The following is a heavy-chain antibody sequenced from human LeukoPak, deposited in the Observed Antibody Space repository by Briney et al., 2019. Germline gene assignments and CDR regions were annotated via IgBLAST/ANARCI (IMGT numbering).Heavy chain of an antibody. J-gene: IGHJ5*02. Sequence: SVKVSCKASGYTFTGYYMHWVRQAPGQGLEWMGGIIPIFGTANYAQRFQGRVTITADKSTSTAYMELSSLRSEDTAVYYCARDQSDVVDLGRGWFDPWGQGTLVTVSS. CDR3: ARDQSDVVDLGRGWFDP. CDR1: GYTFTGYY. V-gene: IGHV1-69*06. CDR2: IIPIFGTA. D-gene: IGHD2-21*01.